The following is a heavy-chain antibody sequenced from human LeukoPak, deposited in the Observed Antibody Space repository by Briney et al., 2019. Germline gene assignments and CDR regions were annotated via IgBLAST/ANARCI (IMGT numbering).Heavy chain of an antibody. Sequence: GESLKISCAASGFTFSGYDMHWVRQAPGKGLEWVAFIRYDGSNKYYTDSVKGRFTISRDNSKNTLYLQMNSLRPEDTAVYYCAKASAIDDWGQGTLVTVSS. V-gene: IGHV3-30*02. CDR3: AKASAIDD. CDR2: IRYDGSNK. J-gene: IGHJ4*02. CDR1: GFTFSGYD.